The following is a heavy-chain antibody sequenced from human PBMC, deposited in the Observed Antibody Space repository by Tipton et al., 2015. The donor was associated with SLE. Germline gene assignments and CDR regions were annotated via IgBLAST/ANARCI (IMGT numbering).Heavy chain of an antibody. V-gene: IGHV4-34*01. Sequence: TLSLTCAVYGGSFSGYYWSWIRQPPEKGLEWIGEINHSGSTNYNPSLKSRVTISVDTSKNQFSLKLSSVTAADTAVYYCSVGLGYYYYGMDVWGQGTTVTVSS. CDR2: INHSGST. CDR3: SVGLGYYYYGMDV. CDR1: GGSFSGYY. J-gene: IGHJ6*02.